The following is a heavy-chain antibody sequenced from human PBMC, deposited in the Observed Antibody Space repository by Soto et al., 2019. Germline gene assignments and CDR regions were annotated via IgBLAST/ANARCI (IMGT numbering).Heavy chain of an antibody. V-gene: IGHV3-23*01. CDR2: IGGGDGST. CDR1: GFTFTNYA. CDR3: AKGILVKPSGTRPFDI. Sequence: EVQLLESGGGLVQPGGSLRLSCEASGFTFTNYAMRWVRQAPGKGLVWVSTIGGGDGSTYYADSVKGRFTISRDNSNSARYTQMNSLRVGDTAIYYCAKGILVKPSGTRPFDIWGQGTMVIVSS. D-gene: IGHD6-13*01. J-gene: IGHJ3*02.